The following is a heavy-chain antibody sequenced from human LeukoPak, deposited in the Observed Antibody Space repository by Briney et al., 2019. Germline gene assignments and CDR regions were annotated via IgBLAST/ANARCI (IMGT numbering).Heavy chain of an antibody. D-gene: IGHD2-2*01. V-gene: IGHV3-30*18. J-gene: IGHJ3*02. CDR3: AKPGYCSSTSCYVAFDT. Sequence: GGSLRLSCAASGFTFSSYGMHWVRQAPGKGLEWVAVISYDGSNKYYADSVKGRFTISRDNSKNTLYLQMNSLRAEDTAVYYCAKPGYCSSTSCYVAFDTWGQGTMVTVSS. CDR2: ISYDGSNK. CDR1: GFTFSSYG.